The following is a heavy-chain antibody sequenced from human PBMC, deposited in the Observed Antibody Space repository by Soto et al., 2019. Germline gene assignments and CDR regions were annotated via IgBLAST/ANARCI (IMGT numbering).Heavy chain of an antibody. CDR3: ARTAICNARYCSSTSCCHYYYCGMDV. V-gene: IGHV6-1*01. CDR2: TYYRSKWYN. CDR1: GDSVSSNSAA. J-gene: IGHJ6*02. Sequence: PSQTLSLTCAISGDSVSSNSAAWNWIRQSPSRGLEWLGRTYYRSKWYNDYAVSVKSRITINPDTSKNQCSLQLNSVTPEDTAVYYCARTAICNARYCSSTSCCHYYYCGMDVWGQGTTVTVSS. D-gene: IGHD2-2*01.